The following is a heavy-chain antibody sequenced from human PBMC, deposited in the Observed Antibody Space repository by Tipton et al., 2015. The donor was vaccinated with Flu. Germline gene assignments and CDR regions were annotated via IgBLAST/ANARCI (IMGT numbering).Heavy chain of an antibody. CDR3: AKGDDSSGYYYSILVY. CDR1: GFTFSSYA. D-gene: IGHD3-22*01. V-gene: IGHV3-23*01. Sequence: GSLRLSCAASGFTFSSYAMSWVRQAPGKGLEWVSAISGSGGSTYYADSVKGRFTISRDNSKNTLYLQMNSLRAEDTAVYYCAKGDDSSGYYYSILVYWGQGTLVTVSS. J-gene: IGHJ4*02. CDR2: ISGSGGST.